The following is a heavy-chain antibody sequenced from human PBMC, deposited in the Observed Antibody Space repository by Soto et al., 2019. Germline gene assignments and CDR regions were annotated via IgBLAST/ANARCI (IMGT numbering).Heavy chain of an antibody. J-gene: IGHJ4*02. V-gene: IGHV4-34*01. Sequence: SETLSLTCAVYGGSFSGYYWSWIRQPPGKGLEWIGEVNHSGSTNYNPSLKSRVTISVDTSKNQFSLKLSSVTAADTAVYYCARGRSPLYQLLDTRPYYFDYWRQGTLVTVS. CDR1: GGSFSGYY. CDR2: VNHSGST. D-gene: IGHD2-2*01. CDR3: ARGRSPLYQLLDTRPYYFDY.